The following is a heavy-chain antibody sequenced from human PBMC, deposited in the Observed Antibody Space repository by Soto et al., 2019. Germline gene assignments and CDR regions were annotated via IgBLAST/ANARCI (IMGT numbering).Heavy chain of an antibody. CDR3: XXXXXXXSXXXYYY. J-gene: IGHJ6*01. CDR2: VIAPFGTP. V-gene: IGHV1-69*01. CDR1: GGTFSRYT. Sequence: QVQLVQSGAEVKKPGSSVKVSCKASGGTFSRYTITWVRQAPGEGLVWMGGVIAPFGTPNYAQKFQGRVTITADESTXXXYIELSSLRSXDTXXXXXXXXXXXXSXXXYYY.